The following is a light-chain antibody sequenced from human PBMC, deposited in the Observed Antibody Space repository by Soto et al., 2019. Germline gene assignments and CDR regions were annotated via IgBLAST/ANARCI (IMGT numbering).Light chain of an antibody. Sequence: QSALTQPRSVSGSPGQSVTIPCTGTSSDVGSYNFVSWYQQHPGKAPKLMIYDVSKRPSGVPDRFSGSKSGNTASLTISGLQAEDEADYYCCSYAGSYTWVFGTGTKVTVL. CDR2: DVS. V-gene: IGLV2-11*01. J-gene: IGLJ1*01. CDR3: CSYAGSYTWV. CDR1: SSDVGSYNF.